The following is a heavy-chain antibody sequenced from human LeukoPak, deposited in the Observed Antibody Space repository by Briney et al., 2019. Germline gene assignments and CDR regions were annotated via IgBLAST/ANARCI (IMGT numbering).Heavy chain of an antibody. J-gene: IGHJ4*02. D-gene: IGHD4-17*01. V-gene: IGHV4-61*02. CDR1: GGSISSGSYY. Sequence: SQTLSLTCTVSGGSISSGSYYWSWIRQPAGKGLEWIGRIYTSGSTNYNPSLKSRVTISVDTSKNQFSLKLRSVTAADTAVYYCVRLGGYGDSPWWVDYWGQGTLVTVSS. CDR3: VRLGGYGDSPWWVDY. CDR2: IYTSGST.